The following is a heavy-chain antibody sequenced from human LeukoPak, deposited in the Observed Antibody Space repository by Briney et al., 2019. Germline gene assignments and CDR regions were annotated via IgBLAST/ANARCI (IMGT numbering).Heavy chain of an antibody. CDR1: GYTFTSYD. CDR2: ISAYNGKA. J-gene: IGHJ4*02. V-gene: IGHV1-18*01. D-gene: IGHD6-6*01. CDR3: ARLKQLVCIDY. Sequence: ASVKVSCKASGYTFTSYDINWVRQAPGQGLQWMGWISAYNGKANYVQKLQGRITMTTDTSTNTAYMELRSLTSDDSAVYYCARLKQLVCIDYWGQGTLITVSS.